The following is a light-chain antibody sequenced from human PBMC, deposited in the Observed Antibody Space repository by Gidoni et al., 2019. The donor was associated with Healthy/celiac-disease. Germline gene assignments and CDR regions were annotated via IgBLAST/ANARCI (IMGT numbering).Light chain of an antibody. Sequence: EIVLTQSQGTLSLSPGERATLSCRASQSVSSSYLAWYQQKPGKATRLLIYGASSRATGIPDRFSGSGSGTDFTLTISRLEPEDFAVYYCQQYGSSPVTFGQGTKVEIK. CDR1: QSVSSSY. CDR3: QQYGSSPVT. J-gene: IGKJ1*01. V-gene: IGKV3-20*01. CDR2: GAS.